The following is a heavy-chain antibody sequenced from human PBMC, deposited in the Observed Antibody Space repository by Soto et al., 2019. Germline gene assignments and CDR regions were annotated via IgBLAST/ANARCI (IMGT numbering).Heavy chain of an antibody. CDR3: ARGGREASGMDV. CDR1: GDSISGHY. Sequence: SESQSLTSTVPGDSISGHYTGWVRQAPGKGLELIGHVYYRRSTNYNPSLSSRSTISVDTSNNQFSLKVNSVPTADAAVYYCARGGREASGMDVWGHGTKVTVSS. V-gene: IGHV4-59*11. J-gene: IGHJ6*02. D-gene: IGHD1-26*01. CDR2: VYYRRST.